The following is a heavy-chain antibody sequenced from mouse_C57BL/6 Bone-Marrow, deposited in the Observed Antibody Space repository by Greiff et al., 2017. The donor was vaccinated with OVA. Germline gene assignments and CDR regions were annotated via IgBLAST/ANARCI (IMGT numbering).Heavy chain of an antibody. J-gene: IGHJ4*01. CDR3: ARLGGDYYAMDY. CDR2: FHPYNDDT. CDR1: GYTFTTYP. V-gene: IGHV1-47*01. Sequence: VQRVESGAELVKPGASVKMSCKASGYTFTTYPIEWMKQNHGKSLEWIGNFHPYNDDTKYNEKFKGKATLTVEKSSSTVYLELSRLTSDDSAVYYCARLGGDYYAMDYWGQGTSVTVSS. D-gene: IGHD3-1*01.